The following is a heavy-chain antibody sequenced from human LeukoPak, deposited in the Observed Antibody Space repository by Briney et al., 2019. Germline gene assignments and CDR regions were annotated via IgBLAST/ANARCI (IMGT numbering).Heavy chain of an antibody. V-gene: IGHV1-69*13. J-gene: IGHJ5*02. Sequence: ASVKVSCKASGGTFSSYAISWVRQAPGQGLEWMGGIIPIFGTANYAQKFQGRVTITADESTSTAYMELSSLRPEDTAVYYCARSLIAAAGTSELVDPWGQGTLVTVSS. CDR3: ARSLIAAAGTSELVDP. D-gene: IGHD6-13*01. CDR1: GGTFSSYA. CDR2: IIPIFGTA.